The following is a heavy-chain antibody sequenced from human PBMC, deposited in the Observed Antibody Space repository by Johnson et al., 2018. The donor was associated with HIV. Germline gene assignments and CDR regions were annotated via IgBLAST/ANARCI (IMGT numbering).Heavy chain of an antibody. CDR2: IKQDGSEK. Sequence: VQLVESGGGLVQPGGSLRLSCAASGFTFSSYCMSWVRQAPGKGLEWVANIKQDGSEKYYVDSVKGRFTISRDNAKNSLDLEMNSLRAEDTAVYYCARVAQSIAARPGAFDIWGQGTMVTVSS. D-gene: IGHD6-6*01. CDR3: ARVAQSIAARPGAFDI. CDR1: GFTFSSYC. V-gene: IGHV3-7*03. J-gene: IGHJ3*02.